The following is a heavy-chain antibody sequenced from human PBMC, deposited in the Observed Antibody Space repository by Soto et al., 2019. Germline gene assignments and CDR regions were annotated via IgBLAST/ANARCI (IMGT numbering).Heavy chain of an antibody. J-gene: IGHJ5*02. Sequence: ASVKVSCKASGGTFSSYAISWVRQAPGQGLEWMGGIIPIFGTANYAQKFQGRVTITADESTSTAYMELSSLRSEDTAVYYCARASLYCSSTSCQINWFDPCGQGTLLTVSS. CDR2: IIPIFGTA. CDR3: ARASLYCSSTSCQINWFDP. CDR1: GGTFSSYA. D-gene: IGHD2-2*01. V-gene: IGHV1-69*13.